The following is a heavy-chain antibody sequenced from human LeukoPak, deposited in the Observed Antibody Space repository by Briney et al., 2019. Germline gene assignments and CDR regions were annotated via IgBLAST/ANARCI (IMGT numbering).Heavy chain of an antibody. CDR1: GFTFSSYA. J-gene: IGHJ4*02. D-gene: IGHD6-19*01. CDR3: AKVGRIAVAGQLDY. CDR2: ISGSGGST. V-gene: IGHV3-23*01. Sequence: PGGSLRLSCAASGFTFSSYAMSWVRQAPGKGLEWVSAISGSGGSTYYADSVKGRFTISRDNSKNTLYLQMNSLRAEDTAVYYCAKVGRIAVAGQLDYRGQGTLVTVSS.